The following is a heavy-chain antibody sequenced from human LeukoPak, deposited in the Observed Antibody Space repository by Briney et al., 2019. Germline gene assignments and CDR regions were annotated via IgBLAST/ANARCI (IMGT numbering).Heavy chain of an antibody. CDR3: ARRGFSGYPFDY. V-gene: IGHV2-70*11. CDR2: IDWDDDK. J-gene: IGHJ4*02. CDR1: GFSLSTSGMC. Sequence: SGPTLVNPTQTLTLTCTFSGFSLSTSGMCVSWIRQPPGKALEWLARIDWDDDKYYSTSLKTRLTISKGTSKNQVVLTMTNMDPVDTATYYCARRGFSGYPFDYWGQGTLVTVSS. D-gene: IGHD3-3*01.